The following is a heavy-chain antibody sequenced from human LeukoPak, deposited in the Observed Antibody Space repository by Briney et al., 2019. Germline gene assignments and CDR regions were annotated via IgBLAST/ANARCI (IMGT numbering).Heavy chain of an antibody. CDR1: GFTFSSYE. Sequence: GGSLRLSCAASGFTFSSYEMNWVRQAPGKGLEWVSYISSSGSTIYYADSGKGRFTISRDNAKNSLYLQMNSLRAEDTAVYYCARDTLVSTTEGAFDIWGQGTMVTVSS. CDR3: ARDTLVSTTEGAFDI. V-gene: IGHV3-48*03. CDR2: ISSSGSTI. D-gene: IGHD4-23*01. J-gene: IGHJ3*02.